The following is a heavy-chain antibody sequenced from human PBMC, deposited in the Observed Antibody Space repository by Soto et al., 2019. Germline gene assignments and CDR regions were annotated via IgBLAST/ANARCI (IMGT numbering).Heavy chain of an antibody. CDR3: ARTVMPVGNLAAFDH. D-gene: IGHD7-27*01. CDR1: GGSVSSVKYF. V-gene: IGHV4-61*01. CDR2: IYNNGNT. Sequence: LSLTCNVSGGSVSSVKYFWSWIRQPPGKGLEWIAYIYNNGNTNYNPSLKSRATISVDTSKNQRSLKLTSVTAADSAVYFCARTVMPVGNLAAFDHWGQGVLVTVSS. J-gene: IGHJ4*02.